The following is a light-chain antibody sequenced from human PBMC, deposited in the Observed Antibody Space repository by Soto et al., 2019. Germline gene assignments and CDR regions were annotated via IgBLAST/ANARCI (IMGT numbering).Light chain of an antibody. CDR1: QSISGW. V-gene: IGKV1-5*01. CDR2: DVF. J-gene: IGKJ5*01. CDR3: QQYHSFSFT. Sequence: DIQMTQSPCTLSASVGDRGTITCRAGQSISGWLAWYQQKPGRAPKLLIYDVFNLQSGVPSRFSGSGSGTEFTLTISSLQPDDSATYYCQQYHSFSFTFGQGTRLEIK.